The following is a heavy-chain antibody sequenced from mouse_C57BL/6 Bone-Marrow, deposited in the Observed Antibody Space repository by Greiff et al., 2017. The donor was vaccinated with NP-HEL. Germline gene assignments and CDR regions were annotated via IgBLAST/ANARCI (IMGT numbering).Heavy chain of an antibody. J-gene: IGHJ4*01. V-gene: IGHV1-80*01. Sequence: QVQLKESGAELVKPGASVKISCKASGYAFSSYWMNWVKQRPGKGLEWIGQIYPGDGDTNYNGKFKGKATLTADKSSSTAYMQLSSLTSEDSAVYFCASRDYYGSSSYAMDYWGQGTSVTVSS. CDR2: IYPGDGDT. CDR3: ASRDYYGSSSYAMDY. CDR1: GYAFSSYW. D-gene: IGHD1-1*01.